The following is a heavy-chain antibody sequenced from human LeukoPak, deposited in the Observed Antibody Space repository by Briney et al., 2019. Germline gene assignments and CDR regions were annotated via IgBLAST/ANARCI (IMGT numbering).Heavy chain of an antibody. CDR3: ARCMVRGVIWWFDP. V-gene: IGHV4-59*08. Sequence: PSETLSLTCTVSGGSISSYYWSWIRQPPGKGLEWIGYIYYSGSTNYNPSLKSRVTISVDTSKNQFSPKLSSVTAADTAVYYCARCMVRGVIWWFDPWGQGTLVTVSS. CDR2: IYYSGST. CDR1: GGSISSYY. D-gene: IGHD3-10*01. J-gene: IGHJ5*02.